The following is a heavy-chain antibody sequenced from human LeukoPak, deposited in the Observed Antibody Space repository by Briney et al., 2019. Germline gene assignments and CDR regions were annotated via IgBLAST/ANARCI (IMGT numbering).Heavy chain of an antibody. J-gene: IGHJ4*02. CDR2: IRYDGSNK. V-gene: IGHV3-30*02. CDR3: AGTVVGTTRPSPDY. Sequence: PGGSLRLSCAASGFTFSSYGMHWVRQAPGKGLEWVAFIRYDGSNKNYADSVRGRLSISRDNSNNTLYLQMNSLRAEDTAVYYCAGTVVGTTRPSPDYWGQGTLVTVSS. CDR1: GFTFSSYG. D-gene: IGHD1-26*01.